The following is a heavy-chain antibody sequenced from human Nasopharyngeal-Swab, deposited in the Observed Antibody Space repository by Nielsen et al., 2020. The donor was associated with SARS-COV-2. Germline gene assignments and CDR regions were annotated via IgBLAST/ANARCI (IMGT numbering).Heavy chain of an antibody. D-gene: IGHD1-26*01. V-gene: IGHV4-39*01. Sequence: WLRQPPGKGLEWIGSIYYSRSTYYNPSLKSRVTISVDTSKNQFSLKLSSVTAADTAVYYCASQGSGSYYLLYYYYGMDVWGQGTTVTVSS. J-gene: IGHJ6*02. CDR3: ASQGSGSYYLLYYYYGMDV. CDR2: IYYSRST.